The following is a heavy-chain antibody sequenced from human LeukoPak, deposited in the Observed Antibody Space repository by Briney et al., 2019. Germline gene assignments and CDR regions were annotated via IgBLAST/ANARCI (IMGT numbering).Heavy chain of an antibody. Sequence: AGGSLRLSCAASGFTFSSYAMSWVRQAPGKGLEWVSAISGRGGSTYYADSVKGRFTISRDNSKNTLYLQMNSLRAEDTAVYYCAKDKQWLWFELDYWGQGTLVTVSS. CDR2: ISGRGGST. D-gene: IGHD3-10*01. CDR1: GFTFSSYA. CDR3: AKDKQWLWFELDY. V-gene: IGHV3-23*01. J-gene: IGHJ4*02.